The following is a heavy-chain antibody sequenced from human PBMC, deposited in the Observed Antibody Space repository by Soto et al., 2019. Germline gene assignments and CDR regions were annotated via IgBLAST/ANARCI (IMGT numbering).Heavy chain of an antibody. Sequence: GGSLRLSCAASGFTFSSYGMHWVRQAPGKGLERVAVIWYDGSNKYYADSVKGRFTISRDNSKNTLYLQMNSLRAEDTAVYYCARDYDSSGYLNWFDPWGQGTLVTVSS. V-gene: IGHV3-33*01. J-gene: IGHJ5*02. CDR3: ARDYDSSGYLNWFDP. CDR1: GFTFSSYG. D-gene: IGHD3-22*01. CDR2: IWYDGSNK.